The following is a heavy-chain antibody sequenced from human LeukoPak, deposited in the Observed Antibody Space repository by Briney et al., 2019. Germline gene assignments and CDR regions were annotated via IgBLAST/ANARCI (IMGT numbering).Heavy chain of an antibody. Sequence: PSETLSLTCTVSAGSISSDSYYWAWLRQTPGTGLEWIATMFYSGTTYYTPSLKSRVTISIDSSKNQFSLRLTSVTAAATAVYFCASPVLPGPVDTGGQGTVVPVSS. CDR3: ASPVLPGPVDT. J-gene: IGHJ3*02. CDR2: MFYSGTT. V-gene: IGHV4-39*01. CDR1: AGSISSDSYY.